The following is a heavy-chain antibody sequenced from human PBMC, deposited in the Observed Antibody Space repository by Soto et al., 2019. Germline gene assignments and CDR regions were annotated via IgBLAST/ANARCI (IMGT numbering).Heavy chain of an antibody. CDR2: MHTSGST. CDR3: VRASMPKAHFDS. Sequence: QMQLQESGPGLVKPSETLSLTCTVSGGSIRGYHWSWIRQSAGMRLERIGRMHTSGSTNYNPSLKSRVTISVDMSKNQISLKLTSVTAADTALYYCVRASMPKAHFDSWGQGTLVTVSS. J-gene: IGHJ4*02. CDR1: GGSIRGYH. V-gene: IGHV4-4*07. D-gene: IGHD2-2*01.